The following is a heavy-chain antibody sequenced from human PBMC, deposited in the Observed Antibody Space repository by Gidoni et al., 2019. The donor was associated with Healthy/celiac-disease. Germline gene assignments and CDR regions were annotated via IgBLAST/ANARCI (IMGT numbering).Heavy chain of an antibody. V-gene: IGHV4-34*01. D-gene: IGHD6-19*01. CDR2: TNHSGST. Sequence: QVQLPQWGAGLLKPSEPLSLTCAVSGGSFSGYYWSWIRQPPGKGLEWIGETNHSGSTNYNPSLKSRVTISVDTSKNQFSLKLSSVTAADTAVYYCARGSAVAGSHLYYFDYWGQGTLVTVSS. J-gene: IGHJ4*02. CDR3: ARGSAVAGSHLYYFDY. CDR1: GGSFSGYY.